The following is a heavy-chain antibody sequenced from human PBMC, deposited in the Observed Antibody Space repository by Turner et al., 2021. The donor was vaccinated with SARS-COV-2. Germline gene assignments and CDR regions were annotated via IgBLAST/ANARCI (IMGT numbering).Heavy chain of an antibody. Sequence: QVRLQQWGAGLLKPSETLSLTCAVHGGSSSGYYWSWIRQPPGKGLEWIGEISHSGTTNYNPSLKSRVTISVDTSKNQFSLKLSSVTAADTAVYYCARSWGGILTGYSFDPWGQGTLVTVSS. CDR2: ISHSGTT. CDR3: ARSWGGILTGYSFDP. D-gene: IGHD3-9*01. V-gene: IGHV4-34*01. J-gene: IGHJ5*02. CDR1: GGSSSGYY.